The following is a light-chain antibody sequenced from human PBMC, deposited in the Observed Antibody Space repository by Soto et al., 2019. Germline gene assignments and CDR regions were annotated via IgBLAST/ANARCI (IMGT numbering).Light chain of an antibody. V-gene: IGLV2-14*01. CDR3: SSYTSSSTSYV. J-gene: IGLJ1*01. Sequence: QSALTQPASVCASPGQSITISCTGTSSDVGGYNYVSWYQQHPGKAPKLMIYEVSNRPSGVSNRFSGSKSGNTASLTISGLQAEDEADYYCSSYTSSSTSYVFGTGTKVTVL. CDR1: SSDVGGYNY. CDR2: EVS.